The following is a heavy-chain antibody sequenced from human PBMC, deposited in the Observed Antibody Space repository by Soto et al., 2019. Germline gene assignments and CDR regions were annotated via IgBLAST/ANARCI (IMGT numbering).Heavy chain of an antibody. Sequence: SETLSLTCAVYGESFSGYSWSWIRQPPGKGLEWIGEINHSGSTNYNPSLKGRVTISVDTSKNQFSLRLSSVTAADTAVYYCARVNIVVVPAAEAYYYYMDVWGTGNTVTVSS. D-gene: IGHD2-2*01. J-gene: IGHJ6*03. V-gene: IGHV4-34*01. CDR2: INHSGST. CDR1: GESFSGYS. CDR3: ARVNIVVVPAAEAYYYYMDV.